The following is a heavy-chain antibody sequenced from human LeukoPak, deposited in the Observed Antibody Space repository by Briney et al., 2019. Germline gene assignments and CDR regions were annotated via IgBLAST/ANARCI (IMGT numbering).Heavy chain of an antibody. Sequence: GGSLRLSCAASGFTFSSYWMHWVRQAPGKGLVWVSRINSDGSSTFYADSVKGRFTISRDNAKNTLYLQMNSLSAEDTAVYYCARPSDGNYAQGGYFDYWGQGTLVIVSS. J-gene: IGHJ4*02. CDR2: INSDGSST. V-gene: IGHV3-74*01. CDR3: ARPSDGNYAQGGYFDY. D-gene: IGHD4-17*01. CDR1: GFTFSSYW.